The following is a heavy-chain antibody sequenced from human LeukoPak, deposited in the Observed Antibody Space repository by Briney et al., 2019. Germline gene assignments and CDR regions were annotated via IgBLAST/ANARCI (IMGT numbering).Heavy chain of an antibody. CDR3: ARGTPRGEWFDP. V-gene: IGHV4-34*01. CDR1: GGSISSYY. J-gene: IGHJ5*02. D-gene: IGHD5-12*01. CDR2: INHSGST. Sequence: SETLSLTCTVSGGSISSYYWSWIRQPPGKGLEWIGEINHSGSTNYNPSLKSRVTISVDTSKNQFSLKLSSVTAADTAVYYCARGTPRGEWFDPWGQGTLVTVSS.